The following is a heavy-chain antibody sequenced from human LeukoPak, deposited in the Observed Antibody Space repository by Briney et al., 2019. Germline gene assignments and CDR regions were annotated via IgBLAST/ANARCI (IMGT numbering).Heavy chain of an antibody. CDR3: ARPYDIRGYFPDY. J-gene: IGHJ4*02. Sequence: GGSLRLSCAVSGFIFSSYWLHWVSQAPGKGLVWVARINGDGSSTNYADSVKGRFTISRDNAKNTLSLQMNSLGAEDTAVYYCARPYDIRGYFPDYWGQGTLVTVSS. CDR1: GFIFSSYW. CDR2: INGDGSST. V-gene: IGHV3-74*01. D-gene: IGHD3-22*01.